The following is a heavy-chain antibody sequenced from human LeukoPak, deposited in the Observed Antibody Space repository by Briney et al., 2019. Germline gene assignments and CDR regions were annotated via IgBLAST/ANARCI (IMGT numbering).Heavy chain of an antibody. D-gene: IGHD3-10*01. V-gene: IGHV4-61*02. CDR1: GGSISSGTYY. J-gene: IGHJ3*01. CDR2: IYSSGST. Sequence: SSETLSLTCTVSGGSISSGTYYWSWIRQPAGKGLEWIGRIYSSGSTKYNPSLKSRVTISVDTSKNQFSLKLRSVTASDTAVYYCAREFWSSRSGNLQAFHVWGQGTMVTVSS. CDR3: AREFWSSRSGNLQAFHV.